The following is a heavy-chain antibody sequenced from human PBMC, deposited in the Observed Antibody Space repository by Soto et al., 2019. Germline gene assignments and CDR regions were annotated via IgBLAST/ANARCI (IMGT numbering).Heavy chain of an antibody. CDR3: ARSARPYYYYDSSGRPLDAFDI. CDR2: ISGDGART. V-gene: IGHV3-23*01. CDR1: GFTFSSDS. D-gene: IGHD3-22*01. J-gene: IGHJ3*02. Sequence: EVQLLESGGGLVQPGGSLRLSCEASGFTFSSDSMSWVRQTPGKGLEWVSTISGDGARTSYADSVRGRFTISRDNSKNTLYLQMNSLRAEDAAVYYCARSARPYYYYDSSGRPLDAFDIWGQGTMVTVSS.